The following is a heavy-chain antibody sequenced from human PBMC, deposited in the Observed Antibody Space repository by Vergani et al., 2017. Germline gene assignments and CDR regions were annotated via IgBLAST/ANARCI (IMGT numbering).Heavy chain of an antibody. V-gene: IGHV4-4*07. CDR3: SGTYYDFWIGFYYYGMDV. J-gene: IGHJ6*02. CDR1: GGSISSYY. Sequence: QVQLQESGPGLVKPSETLSLTCTVSGGSISSYYWSWIRQPAGKGLGWVGRNYTSGSTNNNPSLKSRVTMSVDTSTNQFSLKLSSVTAAYTAVYYCSGTYYDFWIGFYYYGMDVWGQGTTVTVSS. CDR2: NYTSGST. D-gene: IGHD3-3*01.